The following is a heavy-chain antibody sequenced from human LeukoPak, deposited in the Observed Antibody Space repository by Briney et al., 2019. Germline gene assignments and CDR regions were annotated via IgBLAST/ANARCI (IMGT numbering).Heavy chain of an antibody. CDR2: ISGSVGST. J-gene: IGHJ4*02. Sequence: SGGSLRLSCEASGFTFSTYAMSWVRQAPGKGLEWVSSISGSVGSTLYAKSVKGRFTISRDNSKNTLYLQMNSLRVEDTAIYYCAKGSPSSSWEYCFDYWGQGTLVTVSS. CDR3: AKGSPSSSWEYCFDY. CDR1: GFTFSTYA. D-gene: IGHD6-13*01. V-gene: IGHV3-23*01.